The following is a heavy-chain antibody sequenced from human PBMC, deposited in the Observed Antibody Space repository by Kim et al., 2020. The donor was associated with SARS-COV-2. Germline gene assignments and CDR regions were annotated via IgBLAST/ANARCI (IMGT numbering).Heavy chain of an antibody. D-gene: IGHD3-3*01. J-gene: IGHJ6*02. V-gene: IGHV4-61*02. Sequence: SETLSLTCTVSGGSISSGSYYWSWIRQPAGKGLEWIGRIYTSGSTNYNPSLKSRVTISVDTSKNQFSLKLSSVTAADTAVYYCARVSGEGGDYYYYGMDVWGQGTTVTVSS. CDR1: GGSISSGSYY. CDR2: IYTSGST. CDR3: ARVSGEGGDYYYYGMDV.